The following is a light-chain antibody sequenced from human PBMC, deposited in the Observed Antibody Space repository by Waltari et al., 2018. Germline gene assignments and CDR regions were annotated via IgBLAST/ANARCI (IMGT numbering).Light chain of an antibody. CDR2: TAS. Sequence: QMTQSPSSLSASLGDRVTITCRASQTIYQYLNWYQQKQGQVPTLLMYTASNLQSGVQPRFSGSGFGTDFTLTISSLQPEDVATYYCQQTSMTPLTFGEGTKVEI. CDR3: QQTSMTPLT. CDR1: QTIYQY. J-gene: IGKJ4*01. V-gene: IGKV1-39*01.